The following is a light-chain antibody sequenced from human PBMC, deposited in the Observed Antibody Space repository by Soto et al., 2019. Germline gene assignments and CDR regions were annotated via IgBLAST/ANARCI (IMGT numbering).Light chain of an antibody. Sequence: QSVLTQPASVSGSPGQSITISCTGTSSDVGSYSLVSWYQQRPGKVPQLIIYEVTKRPSGVSNRFSGSKSANTASLTISGLQAEDEADYYCCSYTGTYTVVFGGGTKVTVL. V-gene: IGLV2-23*02. CDR1: SSDVGSYSL. CDR3: CSYTGTYTVV. J-gene: IGLJ2*01. CDR2: EVT.